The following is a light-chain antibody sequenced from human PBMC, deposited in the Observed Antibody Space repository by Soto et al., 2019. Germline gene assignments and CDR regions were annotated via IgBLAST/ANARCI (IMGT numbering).Light chain of an antibody. CDR2: AAS. Sequence: DIQMTQSPSSLSASVGDRVTITCRASQTIINYLNWYQQKPGKAPKLLIYAASSVRGGVASMFSGSGSGTDFTLPISSLQPEDFATYYCQQSDSAPLTFGGGTKVEI. CDR3: QQSDSAPLT. V-gene: IGKV1-39*01. J-gene: IGKJ4*01. CDR1: QTIINY.